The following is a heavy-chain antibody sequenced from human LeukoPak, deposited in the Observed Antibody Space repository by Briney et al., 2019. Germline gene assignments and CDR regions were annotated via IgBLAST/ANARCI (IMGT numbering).Heavy chain of an antibody. D-gene: IGHD5/OR15-5a*01. CDR3: AKDLRPDGLYDFDS. J-gene: IGHJ4*02. CDR1: GFTFSTYA. Sequence: GGSLRLSCAASGFTFSTYAMDWVRQAPGRGLEWVSVIAGNSITIRYADSVKGRFTISRDNSKNTVFLQMNSLKVEDTALYYCAKDLRPDGLYDFDSWGQGTLVTVSS. V-gene: IGHV3-23*01. CDR2: IAGNSITI.